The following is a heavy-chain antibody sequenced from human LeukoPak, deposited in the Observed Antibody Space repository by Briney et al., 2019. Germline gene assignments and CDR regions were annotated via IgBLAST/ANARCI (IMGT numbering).Heavy chain of an antibody. D-gene: IGHD2-15*01. CDR3: ATRYCSGGSCSVDY. CDR1: GGSFSGYY. CDR2: INHSGST. Sequence: SETLSLTCAVYGGSFSGYYWSWIRQPPGKGLEWIGEINHSGSTNYNPSLKSRVTISVDTSKNQFSLKLSSVTAADTAVYYCATRYCSGGSCSVDYWGQGTLVTVSS. J-gene: IGHJ4*02. V-gene: IGHV4-34*01.